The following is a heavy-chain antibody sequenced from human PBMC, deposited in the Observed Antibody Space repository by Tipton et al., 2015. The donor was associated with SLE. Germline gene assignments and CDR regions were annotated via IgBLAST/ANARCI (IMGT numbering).Heavy chain of an antibody. D-gene: IGHD4-11*01. J-gene: IGHJ4*02. Sequence: TLSLTCTVSGGSISSGSYYWSWIRQPAGKGLEWIGRIYTSGSTNYNPSLKSRVTISVGTSKNQFSRKLSSVTAADTAVYYCARDADYSKVLDYWGQGTLVTVSS. CDR1: GGSISSGSYY. CDR3: ARDADYSKVLDY. V-gene: IGHV4-61*02. CDR2: IYTSGST.